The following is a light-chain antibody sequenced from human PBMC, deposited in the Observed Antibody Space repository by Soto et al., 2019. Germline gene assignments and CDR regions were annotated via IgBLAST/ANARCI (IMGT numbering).Light chain of an antibody. J-gene: IGLJ2*01. V-gene: IGLV1-40*01. CDR2: GNS. CDR3: QSYYSSRSGSVV. Sequence: QSVLTQPPSVSGAPGQRVTISCTGSSSNIGAGYDVHWYQQLPGTAPKVLIYGNSNRPAGVPDRFSGSKSGTSASLAITGLQAEDEADYYCQSYYSSRSGSVVFGGGTKLTVL. CDR1: SSNIGAGYD.